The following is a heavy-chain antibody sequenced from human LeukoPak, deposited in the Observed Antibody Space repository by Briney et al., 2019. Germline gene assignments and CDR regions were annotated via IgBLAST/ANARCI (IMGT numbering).Heavy chain of an antibody. Sequence: GGSLKLSCAASGFTFSSYSMNWVRQAPGKGLEWVSSISSSSSYIYYADSVKGRFTISRDNAKNSLYLQMNSLRAEDTAVCYCARLLDRIAVACLDYWGQGTLVTVSS. CDR1: GFTFSSYS. J-gene: IGHJ4*02. CDR3: ARLLDRIAVACLDY. V-gene: IGHV3-21*01. D-gene: IGHD6-19*01. CDR2: ISSSSSYI.